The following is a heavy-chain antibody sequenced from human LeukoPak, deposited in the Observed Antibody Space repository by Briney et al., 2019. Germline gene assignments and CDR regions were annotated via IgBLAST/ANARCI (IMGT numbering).Heavy chain of an antibody. CDR3: ARGLPGP. J-gene: IGHJ5*02. CDR2: IYYSGST. CDR1: GSSISSSSYY. Sequence: SETLSLTCTVSGSSISSSSYYWGWIRQPPGKGLEWIGSIYYSGSTYYNPSLKSRVTISVDTSKNQFSLKLSSVTAADTAVYYCARGLPGPWGQGTLVTVSS. V-gene: IGHV4-39*07.